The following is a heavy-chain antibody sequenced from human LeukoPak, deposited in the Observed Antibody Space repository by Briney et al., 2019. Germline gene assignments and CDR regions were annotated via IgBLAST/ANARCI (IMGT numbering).Heavy chain of an antibody. CDR3: ARDHERYCGGDCYAPAY. V-gene: IGHV1-46*01. D-gene: IGHD2-21*02. CDR1: GYTFTSYY. CDR2: INPSGGST. Sequence: ASVKVYCKASGYTFTSYYMHWVRQAPGQGLEWMGIINPSGGSTSYAQKFQGRVTMTRDTSTSTVYMELSSLRSEDTAVYYCARDHERYCGGDCYAPAYWGQGTLVTVSS. J-gene: IGHJ4*02.